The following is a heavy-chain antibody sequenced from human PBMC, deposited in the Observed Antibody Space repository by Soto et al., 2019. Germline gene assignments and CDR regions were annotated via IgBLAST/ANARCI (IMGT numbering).Heavy chain of an antibody. Sequence: PGGSLRLSCAASGFTFSSYAMSWVRQAPGKGLEWVSAISGSGGSTYYADSVKGRFTISRDNSKNTLYLQMNSLRAEDTAVYYCAKAQGGRYCSSTSCPHSYYYYYMDVWGKGTTVTVSS. CDR1: GFTFSSYA. CDR3: AKAQGGRYCSSTSCPHSYYYYYMDV. V-gene: IGHV3-23*01. D-gene: IGHD2-2*01. J-gene: IGHJ6*03. CDR2: ISGSGGST.